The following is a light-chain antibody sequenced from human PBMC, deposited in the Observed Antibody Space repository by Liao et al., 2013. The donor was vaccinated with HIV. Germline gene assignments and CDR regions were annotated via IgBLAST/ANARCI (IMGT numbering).Light chain of an antibody. Sequence: DELTQPPSVSVSPGQTASITCSGNRLGDKYASWYQQRPGQSPVLVIYQNTKRPSGIPERFSGSNSGNTATLTISGTQAMDEADYYCQAWDTTTAVFGGGTKLTVL. J-gene: IGLJ2*01. CDR2: QNT. CDR3: QAWDTTTAV. CDR1: RLGDKY. V-gene: IGLV3-1*01.